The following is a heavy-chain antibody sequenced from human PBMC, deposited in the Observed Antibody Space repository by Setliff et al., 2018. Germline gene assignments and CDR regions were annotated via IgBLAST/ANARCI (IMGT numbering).Heavy chain of an antibody. Sequence: SVKVSCKTSGGTFSDNAMSWVRQAPGQGPEWMGGIIATVGGVSYAQKFQGRVTITADESTTTVYMELSSLTSEDTAMYYCARDPRDVYRRGGDCWGPGTRVTSPQ. CDR1: GGTFSDNA. CDR3: ARDPRDVYRRGGDC. V-gene: IGHV1-69*13. J-gene: IGHJ4*02. CDR2: IIATVGGV. D-gene: IGHD4-4*01.